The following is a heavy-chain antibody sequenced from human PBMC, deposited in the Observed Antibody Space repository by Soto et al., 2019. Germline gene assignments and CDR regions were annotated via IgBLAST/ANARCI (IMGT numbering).Heavy chain of an antibody. J-gene: IGHJ3*02. D-gene: IGHD2-15*01. CDR1: GYTFTSYG. V-gene: IGHV1-18*01. CDR3: ARYCSGGSCDSNTAFDI. CDR2: ISAYNGNT. Sequence: GASVKVSCKASGYTFTSYGITWVRQALGQGLEYMGWISAYNGNTNYAQKLQGRVTMTADTSTNTAYMELRSLRSDDTAVYYCARYCSGGSCDSNTAFDIWGQGTMVTVSS.